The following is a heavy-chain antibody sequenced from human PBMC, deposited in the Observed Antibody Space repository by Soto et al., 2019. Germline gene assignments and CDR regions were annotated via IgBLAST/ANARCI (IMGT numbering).Heavy chain of an antibody. Sequence: SETLSLTCTVSGGSVSRGSHYWSWVRQSPGKGLEWIAYISYTGSTDYNPSLKSRVTISINMSKNQFSLRLDSVTAADTAVYYCARDRYYGSGSYYKVLSYYGMDVWGQGTTVTVSS. CDR1: GGSVSRGSHY. V-gene: IGHV4-61*01. J-gene: IGHJ6*02. CDR3: ARDRYYGSGSYYKVLSYYGMDV. D-gene: IGHD3-10*01. CDR2: ISYTGST.